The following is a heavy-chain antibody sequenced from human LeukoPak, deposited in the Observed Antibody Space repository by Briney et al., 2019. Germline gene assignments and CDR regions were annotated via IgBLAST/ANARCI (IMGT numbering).Heavy chain of an antibody. Sequence: SETLSLTCTVSGGPIYSYYWSWIRQTAGKGLEWIGRLYPGVSTNYNPSLKSRVTISVDTSKNQFALKLSAVTAADTAVYYCARLKFYDSTGYSPGHYMDVWGKGTTVTVSS. D-gene: IGHD3-22*01. V-gene: IGHV4-4*07. CDR1: GGPIYSYY. CDR3: ARLKFYDSTGYSPGHYMDV. CDR2: LYPGVST. J-gene: IGHJ6*03.